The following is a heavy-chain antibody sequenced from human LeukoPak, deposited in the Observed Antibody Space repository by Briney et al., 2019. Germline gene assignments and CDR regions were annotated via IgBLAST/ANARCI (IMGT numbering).Heavy chain of an antibody. CDR3: ASVRSGRYYFDY. CDR2: IYYSGST. CDR1: GGSVSSGSYY. J-gene: IGHJ4*02. D-gene: IGHD5-24*01. Sequence: PSETLSLTCTVSGGSVSSGSYYWSWIRQPPGKGLEWIGYIYYSGSTNYNPSLKSRVTISVDTSKNQFSLKLTSVTAADTAVYYCASVRSGRYYFDYWGQGTLVTASS. V-gene: IGHV4-61*01.